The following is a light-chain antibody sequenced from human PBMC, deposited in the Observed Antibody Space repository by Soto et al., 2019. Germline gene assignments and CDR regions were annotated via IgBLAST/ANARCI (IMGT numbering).Light chain of an antibody. Sequence: DIQVTQSPSTLSASVGDRVTITCRASQNINNWLAWYQQKPGKAPKFLIYDASSFESGVTSRFSGSGSGTEFTLTISSLQPDDSATYYCQQYSSYPLTFGQGTKLEIK. CDR1: QNINNW. J-gene: IGKJ2*01. V-gene: IGKV1-5*01. CDR2: DAS. CDR3: QQYSSYPLT.